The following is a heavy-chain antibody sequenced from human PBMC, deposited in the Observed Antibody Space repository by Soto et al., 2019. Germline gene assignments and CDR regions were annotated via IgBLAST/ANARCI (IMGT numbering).Heavy chain of an antibody. J-gene: IGHJ5*02. CDR1: GASIRSTDYY. Sequence: TCTVAGASIRSTDYYWSLIRQAPGKGLEWIGYVYYTGSTYYNPSLMSRLTISVDTSKNQFSLKLTSVTAAETAVYYCVRTTRQRAVAPNWFDRWGQGTQVTVSS. V-gene: IGHV4-30-4*01. CDR2: VYYTGST. CDR3: VRTTRQRAVAPNWFDR. D-gene: IGHD2-2*01.